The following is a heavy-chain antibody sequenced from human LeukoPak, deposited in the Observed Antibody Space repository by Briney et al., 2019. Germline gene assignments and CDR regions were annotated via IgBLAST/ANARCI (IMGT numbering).Heavy chain of an antibody. Sequence: ASVKDPCKASGYTFTSYYMHWVRQAPGQGLEWMGIIKPSGGSTSYAQKFQGRVTMTRDMSTSTVYMELSSLRSEDTAVYYCARAPRGSITMIVVVITALDYWGQGTLVTVSS. D-gene: IGHD3-22*01. CDR3: ARAPRGSITMIVVVITALDY. CDR1: GYTFTSYY. CDR2: IKPSGGST. J-gene: IGHJ4*02. V-gene: IGHV1-46*01.